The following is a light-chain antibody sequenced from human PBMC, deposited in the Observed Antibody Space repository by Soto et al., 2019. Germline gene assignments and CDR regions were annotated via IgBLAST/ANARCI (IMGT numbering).Light chain of an antibody. CDR3: SSYTSSSTLVV. J-gene: IGLJ2*01. V-gene: IGLV2-14*01. Sequence: QSALTQPASVSGSPGQSITISCTGTSSDVGGYNYVSWYQQHPGKAPKLMIYDVSNRPSGVSNRFSGSKSGNTASLTISGLQGEDEADYYCSSYTSSSTLVVFGGGTKLTLL. CDR1: SSDVGGYNY. CDR2: DVS.